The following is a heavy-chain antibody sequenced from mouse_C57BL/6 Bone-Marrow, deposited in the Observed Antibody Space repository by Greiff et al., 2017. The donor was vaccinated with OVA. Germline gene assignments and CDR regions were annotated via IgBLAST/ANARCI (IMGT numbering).Heavy chain of an antibody. V-gene: IGHV1-50*01. Sequence: QVQLQQPVAELVKPGASVKLSCKASGYTFTSYWMQWVKQRPGQGLEWIGEIDPSDSYTNYNQKFKGKATLTVDTSSSTAYMQLNSRTSEDSAVYYCASAVFAYWGQGTLVTVSA. CDR3: ASAVFAY. CDR1: GYTFTSYW. CDR2: IDPSDSYT. J-gene: IGHJ3*01.